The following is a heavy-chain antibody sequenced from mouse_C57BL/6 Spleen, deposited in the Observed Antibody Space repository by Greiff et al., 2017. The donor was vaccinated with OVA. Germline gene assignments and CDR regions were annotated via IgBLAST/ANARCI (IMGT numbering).Heavy chain of an antibody. J-gene: IGHJ3*01. D-gene: IGHD3-2*02. CDR3: ARERGAQATLAWFAY. V-gene: IGHV5-4*01. Sequence: EVKLVESGGGLVKPGGSLKLSCAASGFTFSSYAMSWVRQTPEKRLEWVATISDGGSYTYYPDNVKGRFTISRDNAKNNLYLQMSHLKSEDTAMYYCARERGAQATLAWFAYWGQGTLVTVSA. CDR1: GFTFSSYA. CDR2: ISDGGSYT.